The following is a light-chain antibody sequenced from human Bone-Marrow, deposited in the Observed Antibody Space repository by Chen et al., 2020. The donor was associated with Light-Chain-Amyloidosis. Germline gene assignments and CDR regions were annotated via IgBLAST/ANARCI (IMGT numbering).Light chain of an antibody. J-gene: IGKJ4*01. Sequence: EIVLTQSPGTLSLSAGEGANLSCRASQIISSNNLTWYQQKSGQAPRLLIYGSSRRATCIPDRFNGSESGTDFTLTIIRLVPEDFAMYYCQQYGTSPLTFGGGTKVEIK. CDR2: GSS. CDR3: QQYGTSPLT. V-gene: IGKV3-20*01. CDR1: QIISSNN.